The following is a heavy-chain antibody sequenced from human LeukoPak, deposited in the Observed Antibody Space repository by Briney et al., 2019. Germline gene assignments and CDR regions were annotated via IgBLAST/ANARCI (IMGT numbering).Heavy chain of an antibody. CDR1: GYTFTDYY. V-gene: IGHV1-69-2*01. CDR3: ATSLGDSSGYYPFDY. Sequence: ATVKISCKVSGYTFTDYYMHWVQQAPGKGLEWMGLVDPEDGETIYAEKFQGRVTMTEDTSTDTAYMELSSLRSEDTAVYYCATSLGDSSGYYPFDYWGQGTLVTVSS. J-gene: IGHJ4*02. D-gene: IGHD3-22*01. CDR2: VDPEDGET.